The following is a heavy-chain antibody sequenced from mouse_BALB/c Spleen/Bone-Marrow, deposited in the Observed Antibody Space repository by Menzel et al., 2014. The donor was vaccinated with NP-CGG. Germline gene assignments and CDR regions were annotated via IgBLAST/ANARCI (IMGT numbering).Heavy chain of an antibody. CDR1: GFNIKDTY. Sequence: EVQVVESGAELVKPGVSVKLSCTASGFNIKDTYMHWVKQRPEQGLEWIGRIDPANGNTKYDPKFQGKATITADTSSNTAYLQLSSLTSEDTAVYYCARSRDYGSSYYAMDYWGQGTSVTVSS. V-gene: IGHV14-3*02. D-gene: IGHD1-1*01. J-gene: IGHJ4*01. CDR2: IDPANGNT. CDR3: ARSRDYGSSYYAMDY.